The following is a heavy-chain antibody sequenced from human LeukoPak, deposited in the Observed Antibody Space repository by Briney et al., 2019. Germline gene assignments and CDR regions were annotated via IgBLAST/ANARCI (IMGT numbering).Heavy chain of an antibody. CDR3: AKDRYYYDSSGCNDAFDV. CDR2: ITGSGGST. D-gene: IGHD3-22*01. CDR1: GFTFSSYA. J-gene: IGHJ3*01. Sequence: PGGSLRLSCAASGFTFSSYAMSCVRQAPGKGLEWVSAITGSGGSTYYADSVKGRFTISRDNSKNTLYLQMNSLRAEDTAVYYCAKDRYYYDSSGCNDAFDVWGQGTMVTVSS. V-gene: IGHV3-23*01.